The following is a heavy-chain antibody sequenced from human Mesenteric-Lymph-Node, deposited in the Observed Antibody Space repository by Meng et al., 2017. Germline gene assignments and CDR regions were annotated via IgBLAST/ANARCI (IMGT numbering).Heavy chain of an antibody. CDR1: GFTFSSYA. Sequence: GGSLRLSCAASGFTFSSYAMHWVRQAPGKGLEWVAVISYDGSNYYYADSVKGRFTISRDNSKNKLYLQMNRLRAEDTALYYCASMVRGDGNYFDYWGQGTLVTVSA. CDR3: ASMVRGDGNYFDY. J-gene: IGHJ4*02. CDR2: ISYDGSNY. D-gene: IGHD3-10*01. V-gene: IGHV3-30*07.